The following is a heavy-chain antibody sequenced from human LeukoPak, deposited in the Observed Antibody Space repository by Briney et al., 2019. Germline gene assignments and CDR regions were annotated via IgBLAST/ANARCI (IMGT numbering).Heavy chain of an antibody. CDR3: ARRWVYDKRAFDA. CDR2: IYYSGST. CDR1: GGSISSGDYS. J-gene: IGHJ3*01. V-gene: IGHV4-30-4*01. Sequence: SQTLSLTCTVSGGSISSGDYSWSWIRQPPGKGLEWIGYIYYSGSTYYNPSLKSRVTISVDTSKNQFSLNLSSVTAADTAVYYCARRWVYDKRAFDAWGQGTMVTVSS. D-gene: IGHD3-16*01.